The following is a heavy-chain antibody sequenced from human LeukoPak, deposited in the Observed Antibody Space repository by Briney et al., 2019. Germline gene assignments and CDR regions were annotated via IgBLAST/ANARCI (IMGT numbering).Heavy chain of an antibody. J-gene: IGHJ3*02. V-gene: IGHV3-23*01. CDR1: GFTFNSYA. CDR2: ISGSGGST. D-gene: IGHD2-8*01. CDR3: ARGGGTYVAFDI. Sequence: GGSLRLSCAASGFTFNSYAMSWVRQAAGKGLEWVSSISGSGGSTYYADSVKGRFTISRDNSKNTLYLQMNSLRAEDTAVYYCARGGGTYVAFDIWGQGTMVTVSS.